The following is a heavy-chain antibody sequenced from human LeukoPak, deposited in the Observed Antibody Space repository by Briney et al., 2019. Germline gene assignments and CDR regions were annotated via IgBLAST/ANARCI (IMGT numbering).Heavy chain of an antibody. V-gene: IGHV3-23*01. CDR3: ARALLWFGESIDAFDI. CDR2: ISGSGGST. CDR1: GFTFSSYA. Sequence: PGGSLRLSCAASGFTFSSYAMSWVRRAPGKGLEWVSAISGSGGSTYYAGSVKGRFTISRDNSKNTLYLQMNSLRAEDTAVYYCARALLWFGESIDAFDIWGQGTMVTVSS. D-gene: IGHD3-10*01. J-gene: IGHJ3*02.